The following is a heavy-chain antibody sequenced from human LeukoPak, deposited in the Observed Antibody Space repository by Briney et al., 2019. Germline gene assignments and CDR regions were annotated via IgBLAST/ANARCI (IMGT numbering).Heavy chain of an antibody. J-gene: IGHJ4*02. CDR2: IHYSGST. CDR1: GGSISSYY. D-gene: IGHD3-22*01. CDR3: ASTDSSGYPDY. Sequence: SETLSLTCTVSGGSISSYYWSWIRQPPGKGLEWIGYIHYSGSTNYNPSLKSRVTTSVDTSKNQFSLKLSSVTAADTAVYYCASTDSSGYPDYWGQGTLVTVSS. V-gene: IGHV4-59*01.